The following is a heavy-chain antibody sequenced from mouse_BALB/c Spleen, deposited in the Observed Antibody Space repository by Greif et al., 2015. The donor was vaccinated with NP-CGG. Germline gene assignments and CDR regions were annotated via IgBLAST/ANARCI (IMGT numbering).Heavy chain of an antibody. CDR1: GFNIKDYY. V-gene: IGHV14-1*02. CDR3: ARRGYGSSYDY. Sequence: VQLQQSGAELVRPGASVKLSCKASGFNIKDYYMHWVKQRPEQGLEWIGWIDPENGNTIYDPKFQGKASITADTSSNTSYLQLSSLTSEDTAFYYCARRGYGSSYDYWGQGTSLTVSS. J-gene: IGHJ2*02. CDR2: IDPENGNT. D-gene: IGHD1-1*01.